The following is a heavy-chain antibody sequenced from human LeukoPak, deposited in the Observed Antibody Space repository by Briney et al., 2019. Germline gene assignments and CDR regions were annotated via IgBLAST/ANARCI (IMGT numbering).Heavy chain of an antibody. Sequence: GGSLRLSCAASGFPFSVSWMHWFRQVPGKGLMWVSRITTDETTTYADSVRGRFSITRDNAKNTVYLQMNSLRVEDTAVYYCAKDWFATTDYWGQGILVTVSS. J-gene: IGHJ4*02. CDR1: GFPFSVSW. V-gene: IGHV3-74*01. CDR3: AKDWFATTDY. CDR2: ITTDETT. D-gene: IGHD3-3*01.